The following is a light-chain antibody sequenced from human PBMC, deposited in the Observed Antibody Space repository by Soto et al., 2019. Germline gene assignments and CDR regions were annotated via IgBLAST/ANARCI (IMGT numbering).Light chain of an antibody. CDR2: KAS. J-gene: IGKJ1*01. CDR3: QQYNSCPWT. CDR1: QSISSW. V-gene: IGKV1-5*03. Sequence: DIPLTQSPSTLSASLGDRVTITCRASQSISSWLAWYQQKPGKAPKLLIYKASSLESGIPSRFSGSGSGTEFTLTIGSLESEDFAAYYCQQYNSCPWTFGQGTKV.